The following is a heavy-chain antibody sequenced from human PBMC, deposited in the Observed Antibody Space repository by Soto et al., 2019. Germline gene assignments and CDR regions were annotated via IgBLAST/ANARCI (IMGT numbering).Heavy chain of an antibody. CDR2: INHSGST. J-gene: IGHJ5*02. V-gene: IGHV4-34*01. Sequence: PSETLSLTCAVYGGSFSGYYWSWIRQPPGKGLEWIGEINHSGSTNYNPSLKSRVTISVDTSKNQFSLKLSSVTAADTAVYYCAREVTPTQTFHTKEDWFDPWGQGTLVTVSS. CDR1: GGSFSGYY. CDR3: AREVTPTQTFHTKEDWFDP.